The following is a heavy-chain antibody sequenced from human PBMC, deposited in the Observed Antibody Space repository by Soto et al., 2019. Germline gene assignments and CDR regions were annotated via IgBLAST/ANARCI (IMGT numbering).Heavy chain of an antibody. D-gene: IGHD1-26*01. V-gene: IGHV4-61*08. CDR1: VVSVSSGVYY. J-gene: IGHJ4*02. Sequence: XETLSLTCTFSVVSVSSGVYYCSWIRQPPGKGLEWIGYIYHSGSPNYNPSLKSRVTISVDTSKNQFSLKLSSVTAADTAVYYCARQFGSYHYYFEYWGQRTLGNVSS. CDR3: ARQFGSYHYYFEY. CDR2: IYHSGSP.